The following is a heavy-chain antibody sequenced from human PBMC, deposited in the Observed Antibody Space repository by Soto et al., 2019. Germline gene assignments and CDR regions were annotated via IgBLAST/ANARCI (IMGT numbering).Heavy chain of an antibody. CDR1: GFTFSSYA. Sequence: QVQLVESGGGVVQPGRSLRLSCVASGFTFSSYAMYWVRQAPGRGLEWVAVISFSGTTKYYADSVKGRFTISRDNSKNTLFLQMNSLRSEDTAVYYCARDVEVATIYYYYGMDVWGQGTTVTVSS. D-gene: IGHD2-15*01. CDR3: ARDVEVATIYYYYGMDV. CDR2: ISFSGTTK. V-gene: IGHV3-30-3*01. J-gene: IGHJ6*02.